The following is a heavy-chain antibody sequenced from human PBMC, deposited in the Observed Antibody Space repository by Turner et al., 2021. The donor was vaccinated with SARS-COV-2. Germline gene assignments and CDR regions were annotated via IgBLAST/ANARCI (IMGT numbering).Heavy chain of an antibody. J-gene: IGHJ6*02. CDR2: ISYSGTT. D-gene: IGHD6-19*01. Sequence: QLQLQESGPGLVRPSETLSLTCTVSGDSISSINYYWGWIRQPPGKGLEWIASISYSGTTYYNPSLRSRVTISVDTSRNQFSLKLSSVTAADTGIYYCARHRPNSSGWYYYGMDVWGQGTTVTVSS. V-gene: IGHV4-39*01. CDR1: GDSISSINYY. CDR3: ARHRPNSSGWYYYGMDV.